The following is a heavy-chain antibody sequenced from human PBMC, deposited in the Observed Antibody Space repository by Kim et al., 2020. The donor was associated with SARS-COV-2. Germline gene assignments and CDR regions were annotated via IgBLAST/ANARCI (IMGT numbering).Heavy chain of an antibody. CDR2: DGTTT. D-gene: IGHD5-18*01. Sequence: DGTTTAYAAPVKGRFSISRDDAKNTLYLQMSSLKVEDTAVYYCAACYGGESWGQGTLVSVSS. J-gene: IGHJ4*02. CDR3: AACYGGES. V-gene: IGHV3-15*01.